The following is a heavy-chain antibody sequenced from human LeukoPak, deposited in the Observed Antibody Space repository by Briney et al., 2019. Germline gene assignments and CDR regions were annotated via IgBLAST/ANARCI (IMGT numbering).Heavy chain of an antibody. D-gene: IGHD3-3*01. Sequence: SETLSLTCAVYGGSFSGYYWSWIRQPPGKGLEWIGEINHSGSTNYNPSLKSLVTISVDTSRNQFSLKLSSVTAADTAVYYCAREAHNYDFWSGYSLDPWGQGTLVTVSS. CDR3: AREAHNYDFWSGYSLDP. CDR1: GGSFSGYY. V-gene: IGHV4-34*01. J-gene: IGHJ5*02. CDR2: INHSGST.